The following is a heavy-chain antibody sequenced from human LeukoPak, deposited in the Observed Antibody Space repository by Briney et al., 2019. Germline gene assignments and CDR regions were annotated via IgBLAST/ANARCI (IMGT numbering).Heavy chain of an antibody. V-gene: IGHV3-74*01. CDR3: ARGRAFFDY. D-gene: IGHD3-3*02. J-gene: IGHJ4*02. CDR2: IDTDGSAT. Sequence: GGSLRLSCAASGFTFNAYWMHWVRQVPGKGLVWVSRIDTDGSATNYADSVQGRFTISRDNSKNTLYLQMNSLRAEDTAVYYCARGRAFFDYWGQGTLVTVSS. CDR1: GFTFNAYW.